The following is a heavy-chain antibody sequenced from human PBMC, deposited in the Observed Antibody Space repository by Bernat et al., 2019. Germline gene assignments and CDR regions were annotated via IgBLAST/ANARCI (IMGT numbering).Heavy chain of an antibody. Sequence: EAQLVESGGGLVQPGGSLRLSCAASEFTFRSYWMHLVRQAPGKGLVWLSRINSDGSRTSYADSVKGRFTISRDNAKNTMYLQMNSLRAEDTAVYYCARDPDSESDWGQGTLVTVSS. CDR2: INSDGSRT. D-gene: IGHD1-26*01. J-gene: IGHJ4*02. CDR1: EFTFRSYW. V-gene: IGHV3-74*01. CDR3: ARDPDSESD.